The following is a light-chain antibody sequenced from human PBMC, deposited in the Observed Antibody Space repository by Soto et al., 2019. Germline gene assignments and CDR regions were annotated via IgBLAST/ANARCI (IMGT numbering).Light chain of an antibody. CDR3: QQYHSYWT. CDR2: DAS. V-gene: IGKV1-5*01. CDR1: QNIRSR. J-gene: IGKJ1*01. Sequence: DIQMTQSPSTLSASIEDRATITCRASQNIRSRLAWFQQKPGKAPKLLIYDASSLASGVPQRFSGSGSGTEFTLTISSLQTDDFSTYYCQQYHSYWTFGQGTKVDI.